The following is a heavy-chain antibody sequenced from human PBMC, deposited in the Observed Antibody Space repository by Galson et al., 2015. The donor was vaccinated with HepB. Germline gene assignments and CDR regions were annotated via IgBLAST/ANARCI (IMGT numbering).Heavy chain of an antibody. J-gene: IGHJ4*02. V-gene: IGHV7-4-1*02. CDR3: ARGIPHSTNDILTGYLLDY. Sequence: SVKVSCKASGYTFTFYAMNWVRQAPGQGLEWMGWINTNTGNPTYAQGFRGRFVFSLDTSVSAAYVQISSLKAEDTAVYYCARGIPHSTNDILTGYLLDYWGQGTLVTLSS. CDR1: GYTFTFYA. D-gene: IGHD3-9*01. CDR2: INTNTGNP.